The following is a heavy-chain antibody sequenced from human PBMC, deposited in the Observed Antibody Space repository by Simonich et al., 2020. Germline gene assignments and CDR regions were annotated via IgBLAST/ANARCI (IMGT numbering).Heavy chain of an antibody. V-gene: IGHV5-51*01. CDR1: GYSFTRSW. CDR3: ARRVLQRGWADY. D-gene: IGHD6-19*01. CDR2: LYPGDSDT. Sequence: EVQLVQSGAEVKQPGESLKISCKGSGYSFTRSWIGWVLQLPGKGLEWVGILYPGDSDTRYSPSFQGQVTISADKSISTAYLQWSSLKASDTAMYYCARRVLQRGWADYWGQGTLVTVSS. J-gene: IGHJ4*02.